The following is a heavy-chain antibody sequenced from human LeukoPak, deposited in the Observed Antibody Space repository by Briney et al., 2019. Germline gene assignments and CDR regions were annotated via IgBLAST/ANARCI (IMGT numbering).Heavy chain of an antibody. D-gene: IGHD3-3*01. V-gene: IGHV4-4*02. J-gene: IGHJ6*03. Sequence: SETLSLTCAVSGGSISSNNWWSWVRQPPGKGLEWIGEIYHSGSTNYNPSLKSRVTISVDKSKNQFSLKLSSVTAADTAVYYCARVAYDLWSGQYYYFYMDVWGKGTTVTVSS. CDR3: ARVAYDLWSGQYYYFYMDV. CDR2: IYHSGST. CDR1: GGSISSNNW.